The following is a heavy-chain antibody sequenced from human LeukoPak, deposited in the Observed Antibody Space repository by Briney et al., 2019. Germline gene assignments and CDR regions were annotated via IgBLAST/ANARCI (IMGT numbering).Heavy chain of an antibody. CDR3: AREDGYCSGGNCYSYFDS. CDR1: GFTFNHFW. Sequence: SGGSLRLSCAASGFTFNHFWMSWIRQAPGKGLEWVAYIKKTGSETYYVDSVKGRFTITRANTRNSLFLQMYSLRAEDTAVYFCAREDGYCSGGNCYSYFDSWGQGTLVTVSA. V-gene: IGHV3-7*01. CDR2: IKKTGSET. J-gene: IGHJ4*02. D-gene: IGHD2-15*01.